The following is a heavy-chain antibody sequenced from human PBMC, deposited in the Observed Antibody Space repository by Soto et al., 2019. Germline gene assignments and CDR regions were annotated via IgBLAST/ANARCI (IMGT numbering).Heavy chain of an antibody. V-gene: IGHV3-23*01. Sequence: GGSLRLSCTASGFTFNRYAMGWVRQAPGKGLQWVAGISASGGSTYYGPSVKGRFTISRDSSKNTLHLQIDSLRGEDTAIYYCAKATTYSYDTDAFDFWGHGTMVTVSS. J-gene: IGHJ3*01. CDR3: AKATTYSYDTDAFDF. CDR1: GFTFNRYA. D-gene: IGHD3-22*01. CDR2: ISASGGST.